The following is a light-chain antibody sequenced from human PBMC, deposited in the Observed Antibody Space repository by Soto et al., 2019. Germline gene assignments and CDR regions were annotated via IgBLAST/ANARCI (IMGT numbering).Light chain of an antibody. J-gene: IGKJ1*01. V-gene: IGKV1-5*03. CDR3: QQYTSFPGT. CDR2: RTS. Sequence: DIQMTQSPSTLSASVGDRVTITCRASQTIGTWLAWYQQKPGKAPKLLISRTSTLESGAPSRFSGSGSGTEFPLTISSLQPDDFATYHCQQYTSFPGTFGQGTKVE. CDR1: QTIGTW.